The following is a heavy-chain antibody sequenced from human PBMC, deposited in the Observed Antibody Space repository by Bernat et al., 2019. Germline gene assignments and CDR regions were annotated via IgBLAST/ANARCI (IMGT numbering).Heavy chain of an antibody. CDR3: ARPRYSSSFEGDFDI. CDR1: GGSISSNSYY. V-gene: IGHV4-39*01. D-gene: IGHD6-13*01. CDR2: ISYSGRT. Sequence: QLQLQESGPGLVKPSETLSLTCTVSGGSISSNSYYWGWIRQPPGKGLEWIGSISYSGRTYYNPSLKSRVTISVDTSKNQFSLRLNSVTAADTAVYYCARPRYSSSFEGDFDIWGQGTMVTVSS. J-gene: IGHJ3*02.